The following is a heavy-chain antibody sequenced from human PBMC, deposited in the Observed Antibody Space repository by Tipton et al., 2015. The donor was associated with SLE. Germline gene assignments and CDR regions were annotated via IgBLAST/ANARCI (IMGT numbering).Heavy chain of an antibody. CDR3: ATPPRGXAVAGKACFDY. CDR2: IXXSGSTI. V-gene: IGHV3-48*03. CDR1: GFTFSSYE. J-gene: IGHJ4*02. D-gene: IGHD6-19*01. Sequence: SLRLSCAASGFTFSSYEMXXXRQAPGKGLEWVSYIXXSGSTIYYADSVKGLFTISRDNAKNSLYLQMNSLRAEDTAVYYCATPPRGXAVAGKACFDYWVQGTLVXXSS.